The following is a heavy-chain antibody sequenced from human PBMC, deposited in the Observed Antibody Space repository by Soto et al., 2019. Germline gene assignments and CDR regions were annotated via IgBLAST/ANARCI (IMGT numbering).Heavy chain of an antibody. CDR1: GGSVSSGSYY. J-gene: IGHJ4*02. Sequence: SETLSLTCPVSGGSVSSGSYYWSWIRQPPGKGLEWIGYIYYSGSTNYNPSLKSRVTISVDTSKNQFSLKLSSVTAADTAVYYCARVGHSGSYYYFDYWGQGTLVTVSS. CDR3: ARVGHSGSYYYFDY. V-gene: IGHV4-61*01. CDR2: IYYSGST. D-gene: IGHD1-26*01.